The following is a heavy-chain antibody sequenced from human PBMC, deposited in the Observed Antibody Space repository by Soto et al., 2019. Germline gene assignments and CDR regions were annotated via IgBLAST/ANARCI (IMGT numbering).Heavy chain of an antibody. V-gene: IGHV3-23*01. CDR1: GFTFSSYG. D-gene: IGHD5-12*01. CDR2: ISVSGGT. CDR3: ARERGYGAYGNHDFDY. Sequence: EVQLLESGGDLVQPGGSLRLSCAASGFTFSSYGMTWVRQAPGKGLEWVSAISVSGGTYYADSVKGRFTISRDNSKNTGNLQRNSLRAEDTAVYYCARERGYGAYGNHDFDYWGQGTLVTVSS. J-gene: IGHJ4*02.